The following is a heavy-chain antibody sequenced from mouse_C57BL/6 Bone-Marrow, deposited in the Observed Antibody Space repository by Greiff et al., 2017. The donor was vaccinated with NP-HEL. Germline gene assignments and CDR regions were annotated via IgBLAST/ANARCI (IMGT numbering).Heavy chain of an antibody. Sequence: VQLQQPGAELVKPGASVKLSCKASGYTFTSYWMHWVKQRPGQGLEWIGMIHPNSGSTNYNEKFKSKATLTVDKSSSTAYMQLSSLTSEDSAVYYCARDGWIYYAWYFDGWGTGTTVTVSS. J-gene: IGHJ1*03. CDR1: GYTFTSYW. V-gene: IGHV1-64*01. CDR2: IHPNSGST. D-gene: IGHD1-1*01. CDR3: ARDGWIYYAWYFDG.